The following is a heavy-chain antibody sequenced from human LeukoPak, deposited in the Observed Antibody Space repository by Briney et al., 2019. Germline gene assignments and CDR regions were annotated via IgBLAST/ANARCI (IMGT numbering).Heavy chain of an antibody. CDR1: GFTFGAYY. Sequence: GESLRLSCAASGFTFGAYYMTWVRQAPGKGLEWVANIKQDGSEKYYVDSVKGRFTISRDNANNSLYLQMNSVRAEDTAVYYCARMSGIAVAAIWISYFDYWGQGTLVTVSS. J-gene: IGHJ4*02. D-gene: IGHD6-19*01. CDR3: ARMSGIAVAAIWISYFDY. V-gene: IGHV3-7*03. CDR2: IKQDGSEK.